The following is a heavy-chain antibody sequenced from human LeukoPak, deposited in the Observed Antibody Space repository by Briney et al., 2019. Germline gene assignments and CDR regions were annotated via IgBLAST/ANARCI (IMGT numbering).Heavy chain of an antibody. Sequence: GGSLRLSCAASGFTFKNYAMRWVRQAPGKGLEWVSAILAGGTNTYYADSVKGRFTISRDNSKNSLYMQMNTLRAEDTAVYYCARILTGYDAFDYWGQGTLVTVSS. CDR3: ARILTGYDAFDY. D-gene: IGHD3-9*01. J-gene: IGHJ4*02. CDR1: GFTFKNYA. CDR2: ILAGGTNT. V-gene: IGHV3-23*01.